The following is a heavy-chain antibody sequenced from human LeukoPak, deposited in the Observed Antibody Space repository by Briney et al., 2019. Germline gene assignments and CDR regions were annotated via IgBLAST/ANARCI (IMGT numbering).Heavy chain of an antibody. CDR3: ARGDVVVPAATNY. Sequence: ASVKVSCKASGYTFTGCYMHWVRQAPGQGLEWMGWINPNSGGTNYAQKFQGRVTMTRDTSISTAYMELSRLRSDDTAVYYCARGDVVVPAATNYWGQGTLVTVSS. V-gene: IGHV1-2*02. CDR2: INPNSGGT. D-gene: IGHD2-2*01. J-gene: IGHJ4*02. CDR1: GYTFTGCY.